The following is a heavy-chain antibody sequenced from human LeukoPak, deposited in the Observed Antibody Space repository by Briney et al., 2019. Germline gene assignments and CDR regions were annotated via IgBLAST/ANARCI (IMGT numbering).Heavy chain of an antibody. J-gene: IGHJ6*02. CDR1: GFTFTSSA. V-gene: IGHV1-58*01. CDR3: AADGPYGMDV. CDR2: IVVGSGNT. Sequence: GTSVKVSCKASGFTFTSSAVQSVRQARGQRLEWIGWIVVGSGNTNYAQKFQERVTITRDMSTSTAYMELSSLRSEDTAVYYCAADGPYGMDVWGQGATVTVSS.